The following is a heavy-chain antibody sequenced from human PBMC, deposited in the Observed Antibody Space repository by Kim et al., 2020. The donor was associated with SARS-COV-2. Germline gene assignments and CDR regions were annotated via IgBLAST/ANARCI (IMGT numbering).Heavy chain of an antibody. V-gene: IGHV3-7*03. D-gene: IGHD1-1*01. CDR3: ARDFYEERLVLYNWFDP. Sequence: GGSLRLSCAASGFTFSSYWMSWVRQAPGKGLEWVANIKQDGSEKYYVDSVKGRFTISRDNAKNSLYLQMNSLRAEDTAVYYCARDFYEERLVLYNWFDPWGQGTLVTVSS. CDR1: GFTFSSYW. J-gene: IGHJ5*02. CDR2: IKQDGSEK.